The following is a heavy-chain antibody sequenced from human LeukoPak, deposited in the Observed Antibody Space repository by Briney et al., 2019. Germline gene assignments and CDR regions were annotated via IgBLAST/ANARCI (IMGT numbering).Heavy chain of an antibody. Sequence: GASVKVSCKASGYTFTSYAMNWVRQAPGQGLEWMGWINTNTGNPTYAQGFTGRFVFSLDTSVSTAYLQISSLKAEDTAVYYCARDSPYYYDSSGYYRYFDYWGQGTLVTVSS. CDR1: GYTFTSYA. V-gene: IGHV7-4-1*02. D-gene: IGHD3-22*01. CDR2: INTNTGNP. CDR3: ARDSPYYYDSSGYYRYFDY. J-gene: IGHJ4*02.